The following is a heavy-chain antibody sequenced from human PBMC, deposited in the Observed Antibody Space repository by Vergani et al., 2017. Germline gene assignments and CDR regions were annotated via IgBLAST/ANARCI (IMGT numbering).Heavy chain of an antibody. J-gene: IGHJ6*04. V-gene: IGHV3-30-3*01. D-gene: IGHD7-27*01. CDR2: ISYDGSNK. CDR1: GFALNRHA. Sequence: QVQLVESGGGVVQPGTSLRLSCVVSGFALNRHAMYWVRQAPGKGLEWVALISYDGSNKYYADSVKGRFTISRDNSKNTLYLQMNSLRAEDTAVYYCAREAWGVVWGKGTTVTVSS. CDR3: AREAWGVV.